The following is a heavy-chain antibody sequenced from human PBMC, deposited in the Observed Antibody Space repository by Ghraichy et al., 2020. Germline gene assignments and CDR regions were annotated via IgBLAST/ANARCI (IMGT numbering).Heavy chain of an antibody. Sequence: GGSLRLSCAASGFTFSSYAMSWVRQPPGKGLEWVSAISDSGGSTYYADSVKGRFTISRDNSKNTLYLQMNSLRAEDTAIYYCAKEVPAVDYFDYWGQGALVIVSS. J-gene: IGHJ4*02. CDR3: AKEVPAVDYFDY. CDR2: ISDSGGST. D-gene: IGHD2-2*01. CDR1: GFTFSSYA. V-gene: IGHV3-23*01.